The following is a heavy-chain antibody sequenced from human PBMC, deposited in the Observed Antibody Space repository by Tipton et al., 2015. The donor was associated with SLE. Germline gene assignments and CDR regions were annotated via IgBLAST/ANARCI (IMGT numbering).Heavy chain of an antibody. Sequence: LRLSCTVSGDSISNGDDYWGWIRQPPGKGLEWIGSFYYGKSTFYNPSLKSRVTISVDTSTNRLSLQLSSVTAADTALYYCARLISAYDCNFDYWGQGTLVTVSS. V-gene: IGHV4-39*07. D-gene: IGHD5-12*01. CDR1: GDSISNGDDY. J-gene: IGHJ4*02. CDR2: FYYGKST. CDR3: ARLISAYDCNFDY.